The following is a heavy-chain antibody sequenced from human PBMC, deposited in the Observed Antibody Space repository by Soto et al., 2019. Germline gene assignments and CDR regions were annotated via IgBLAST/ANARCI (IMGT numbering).Heavy chain of an antibody. J-gene: IGHJ4*02. CDR3: ARDPLWFGELNY. V-gene: IGHV3-33*01. CDR2: IWYDGSNK. D-gene: IGHD3-10*01. CDR1: GFTFSSYG. Sequence: QVQLVESGGGVVQPGRSLRLSCAASGFTFSSYGMHWVRQAPGKGLEWVAVIWYDGSNKYYADSVKGRFTISRDNSKNTLYLQMNSRRAEDTAVYYCARDPLWFGELNYWGQGTLVTVSS.